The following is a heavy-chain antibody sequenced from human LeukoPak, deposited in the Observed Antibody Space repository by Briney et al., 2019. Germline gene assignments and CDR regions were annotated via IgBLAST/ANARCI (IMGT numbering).Heavy chain of an antibody. CDR2: ITARGPTT. V-gene: IGHV3-23*01. Sequence: GGSLRLSCAASGFTLTTYAMTWVRQAPGKGLEWVSGITARGPTTYYADSVKGGFTFSRDNSKNTLYLQMNSLRAEDTAVYYCAKDADDYVSYFDYWGQGTLVTVSS. D-gene: IGHD4-17*01. CDR3: AKDADDYVSYFDY. CDR1: GFTLTTYA. J-gene: IGHJ4*02.